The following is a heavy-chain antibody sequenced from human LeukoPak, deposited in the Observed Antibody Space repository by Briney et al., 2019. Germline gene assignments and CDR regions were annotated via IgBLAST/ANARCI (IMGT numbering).Heavy chain of an antibody. CDR1: GGSISSSSYY. CDR3: ARGRTWNDNYYYCMDV. Sequence: PSETLSLTCTVSGGSISSSSYYWGWIRQPPGKGLEWIGSIYYSGSTYYNPSLKSRVTISVDTSKNQFSLKLSSVTAADTAVYYCARGRTWNDNYYYCMDVWGKGTTVTVSS. J-gene: IGHJ6*03. D-gene: IGHD1-1*01. V-gene: IGHV4-39*07. CDR2: IYYSGST.